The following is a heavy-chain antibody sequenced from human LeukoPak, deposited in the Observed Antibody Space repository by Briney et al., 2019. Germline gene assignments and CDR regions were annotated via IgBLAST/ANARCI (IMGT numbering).Heavy chain of an antibody. D-gene: IGHD3-22*01. J-gene: IGHJ3*02. CDR1: GGSISSSSYY. CDR2: IYYSGST. CDR3: ARANYYDNSGYSRGAFDI. Sequence: SETLSLTCTVSGGSISSSSYYWGWIRQPPGKGLEWIGSIYYSGSTYYNSSLKSRVTISVDTSKNQFSLKLSFVTAADTAVYYCARANYYDNSGYSRGAFDIWGQGTVVTVSS. V-gene: IGHV4-39*07.